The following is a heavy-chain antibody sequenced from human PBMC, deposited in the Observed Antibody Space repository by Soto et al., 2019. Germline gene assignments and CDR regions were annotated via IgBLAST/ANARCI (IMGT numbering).Heavy chain of an antibody. D-gene: IGHD6-13*01. CDR2: IYYSGST. CDR3: ARERLSSSWYSMGGWFDP. Sequence: SETLSLTCTVSGGSISSYYWSWIRQPPGKGLGWIGYIYYSGSTNYNPSLKSRVTISVDTSKNQFSLKLSSVTAADTAVYYCARERLSSSWYSMGGWFDPWGQGTLVTVSS. V-gene: IGHV4-59*01. CDR1: GGSISSYY. J-gene: IGHJ5*02.